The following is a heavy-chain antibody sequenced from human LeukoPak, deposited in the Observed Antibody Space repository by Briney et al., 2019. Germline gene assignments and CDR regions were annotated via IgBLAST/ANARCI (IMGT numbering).Heavy chain of an antibody. V-gene: IGHV1-18*01. CDR2: MSVDDDTR. D-gene: IGHD2-2*02. J-gene: IGHJ4*02. CDR3: TSGLGPISFDY. Sequence: GASVKVSCKASGHTFATYGVSWVRQAPGQGLEWLAWMSVDDDTRNYAQKVQGRVTLTTDTSASTAYMEMTNLRSDDTAVYYCTSGLGPISFDYWGQGSLVTVSS. CDR1: GHTFATYG.